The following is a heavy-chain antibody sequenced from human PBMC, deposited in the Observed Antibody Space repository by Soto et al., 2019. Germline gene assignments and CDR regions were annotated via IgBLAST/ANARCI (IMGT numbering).Heavy chain of an antibody. Sequence: GESLKISCKGSGYSFTSYWIGWVCQMPGKGLEWMGIIYPGDSDTRYSPSFQGQVTISADKSISTAYLQWSSLKASDTAMYYCARNGDFWSGYYRENYYYGMDVWGQGTTVTVSS. J-gene: IGHJ6*02. V-gene: IGHV5-51*01. CDR3: ARNGDFWSGYYRENYYYGMDV. CDR2: IYPGDSDT. CDR1: GYSFTSYW. D-gene: IGHD3-3*01.